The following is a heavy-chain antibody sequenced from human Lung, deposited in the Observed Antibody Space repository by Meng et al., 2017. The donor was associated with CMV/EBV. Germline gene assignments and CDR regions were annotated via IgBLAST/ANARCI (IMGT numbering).Heavy chain of an antibody. CDR2: NSAYNGNT. J-gene: IGHJ6*02. Sequence: ASVXVSXKASGYTFTSYGISWVRQAPGQGLEWMGWNSAYNGNTNYAQKFQGRVTMTTDASTSTAYMELRSLRSDDTAMYFCARADYLLVHYYYYGMDVWGQGTTVTVSS. V-gene: IGHV1-18*01. CDR1: GYTFTSYG. CDR3: ARADYLLVHYYYYGMDV. D-gene: IGHD4/OR15-4a*01.